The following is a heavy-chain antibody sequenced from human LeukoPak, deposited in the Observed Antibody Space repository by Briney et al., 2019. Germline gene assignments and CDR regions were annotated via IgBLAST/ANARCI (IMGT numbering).Heavy chain of an antibody. CDR2: INPSAGST. Sequence: ASVTVSCKASGYTFTSYYMHWVRQAPGQGLEWMGIINPSAGSTSYAQKFQGRVTMTRDMSTSTAYMELSRLRSEDTAVYYCARASSYDSSGYYYENDAFDIWGQGTMVTVSS. J-gene: IGHJ3*02. D-gene: IGHD3-22*01. CDR3: ARASSYDSSGYYYENDAFDI. V-gene: IGHV1-46*01. CDR1: GYTFTSYY.